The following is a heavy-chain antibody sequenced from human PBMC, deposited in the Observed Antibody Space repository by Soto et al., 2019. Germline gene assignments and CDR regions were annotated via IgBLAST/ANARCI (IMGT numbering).Heavy chain of an antibody. Sequence: QVQLLQSGAELREPGSSVRVSCTPSGGTFVSSAFAWVRQAPGGKIEWMGGIIPILGSTKYAEKFLGRLTIRADDSSRTAYLELSSLTFDDTAVYFGAQKNPHGDSNKAWLDPWGQGTLVTVSP. CDR3: AQKNPHGDSNKAWLDP. J-gene: IGHJ5*02. D-gene: IGHD2-8*01. CDR2: IIPILGST. CDR1: GGTFVSSA. V-gene: IGHV1-69*01.